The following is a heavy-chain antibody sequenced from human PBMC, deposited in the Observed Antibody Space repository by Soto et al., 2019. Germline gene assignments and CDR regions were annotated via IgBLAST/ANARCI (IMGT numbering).Heavy chain of an antibody. CDR1: GYTFTTYG. J-gene: IGHJ6*02. Sequence: ASVKVSCEASGYTFTTYGISWVRQAPGQGLEWTGWISAYNGNTNYAQKLQGRVTMTTDTSTSTAYMELRSLRSDDTAVYYCSRVGYCSGGSCYGSLKLYYYYYGMDVWGQGTTVTVSS. CDR3: SRVGYCSGGSCYGSLKLYYYYYGMDV. D-gene: IGHD2-15*01. V-gene: IGHV1-18*01. CDR2: ISAYNGNT.